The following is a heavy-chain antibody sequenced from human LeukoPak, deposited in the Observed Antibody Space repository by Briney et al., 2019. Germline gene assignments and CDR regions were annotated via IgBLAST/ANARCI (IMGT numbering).Heavy chain of an antibody. Sequence: GGSLRLSCAASGFTLSSHSMNWVRQAPGKGLEWVSSISRSSSYMYYADSVKGRFTISRDNAKNSLYLQMNSLRAEDTAVYYCARDLVVPQSPYYGMDVWGQGSTVTVSS. D-gene: IGHD2-2*01. CDR2: ISRSSSYM. V-gene: IGHV3-21*01. CDR3: ARDLVVPQSPYYGMDV. CDR1: GFTLSSHS. J-gene: IGHJ6*02.